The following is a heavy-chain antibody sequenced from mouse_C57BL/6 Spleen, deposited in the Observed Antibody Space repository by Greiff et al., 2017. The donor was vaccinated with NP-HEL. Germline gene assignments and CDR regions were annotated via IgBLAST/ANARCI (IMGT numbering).Heavy chain of an antibody. CDR3: ARSGAYGSSYGWYFDV. Sequence: VQLQQSGAELVKPGASVKISCTASGYAFSRYWMNWVKQGPGKGLEWIGQIYPGDGDTHYNGQFNGKATLTADKSSSTAYMQLSSLTSEDSAVYFCARSGAYGSSYGWYFDVWGTGTTVTVSS. V-gene: IGHV1-80*01. J-gene: IGHJ1*03. CDR2: IYPGDGDT. D-gene: IGHD1-1*01. CDR1: GYAFSRYW.